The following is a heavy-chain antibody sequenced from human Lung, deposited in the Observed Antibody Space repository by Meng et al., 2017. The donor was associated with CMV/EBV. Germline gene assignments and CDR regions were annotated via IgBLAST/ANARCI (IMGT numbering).Heavy chain of an antibody. CDR3: ARDGGSKGIVVVPASNWFDP. CDR2: IYYSGST. CDR1: SSSYC. D-gene: IGHD2-2*01. Sequence: SSSYCWGWIRQRPGKGLEWIGSIYYSGSTYCNPSLESRVTISVDTSKNQFSLKLSSVTAADTAVYYCARDGGSKGIVVVPASNWFDPWGQGTLVTVSS. V-gene: IGHV4-39*07. J-gene: IGHJ5*02.